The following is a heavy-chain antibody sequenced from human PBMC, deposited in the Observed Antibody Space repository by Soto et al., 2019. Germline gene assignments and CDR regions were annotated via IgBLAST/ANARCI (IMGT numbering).Heavy chain of an antibody. V-gene: IGHV3-30*18. CDR1: GFTFSSYG. Sequence: QVQLVESGGGVVQPGRSLRLSCAASGFTFSSYGMHWVRQAPGKGLEWVAVISYDGSNKYYADSVKGRFTISRDNSKNPLYLQMNSLRAEDTAVYYCAKGPPYSYGSDFDYWGQGTLVTVSS. CDR2: ISYDGSNK. J-gene: IGHJ4*02. D-gene: IGHD5-18*01. CDR3: AKGPPYSYGSDFDY.